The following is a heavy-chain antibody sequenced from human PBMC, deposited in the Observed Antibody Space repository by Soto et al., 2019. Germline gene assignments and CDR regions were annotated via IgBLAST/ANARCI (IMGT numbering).Heavy chain of an antibody. CDR2: IIPIFGTA. V-gene: IGHV1-69*13. Sequence: SVKVSCKASGGTFSRYAISWVRQAPGQGLEWMGGIIPIFGTANYAQKFQGRVTITADESTSTAYMDLRSLRSEDTAVYYCARGVHYDSSGYYYFYWGQGTLVTVSA. J-gene: IGHJ4*02. D-gene: IGHD3-22*01. CDR3: ARGVHYDSSGYYYFY. CDR1: GGTFSRYA.